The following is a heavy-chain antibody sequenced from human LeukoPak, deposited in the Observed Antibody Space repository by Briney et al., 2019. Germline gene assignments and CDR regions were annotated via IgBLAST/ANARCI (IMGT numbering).Heavy chain of an antibody. D-gene: IGHD2-8*01. CDR2: IRYDGSNK. Sequence: GGSLRLSCVASGFTFSSYGMHWVRQAPGKGLEWVAFIRYDGSNKYYADSVKGRFTISRDNSKNTLYLQMNSLRAEDTAVYYCARLGYCTNGVCYGFDYWGQGTLVTVSS. V-gene: IGHV3-30*02. J-gene: IGHJ4*02. CDR1: GFTFSSYG. CDR3: ARLGYCTNGVCYGFDY.